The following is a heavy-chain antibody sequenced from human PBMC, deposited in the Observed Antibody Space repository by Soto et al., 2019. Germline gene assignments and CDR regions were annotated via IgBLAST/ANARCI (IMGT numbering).Heavy chain of an antibody. Sequence: VKVSCKASGGTYNTFAISWVRQAPGQGLEWMGGIIPVLGPAFYAQKFQGRVTITADKSTTTAYLELTILRSEDTAVYYCVRAAKRYFDSWGQGTLVTVSS. CDR2: IIPVLGPA. CDR1: GGTYNTFA. V-gene: IGHV1-69*10. CDR3: VRAAKRYFDS. J-gene: IGHJ4*02.